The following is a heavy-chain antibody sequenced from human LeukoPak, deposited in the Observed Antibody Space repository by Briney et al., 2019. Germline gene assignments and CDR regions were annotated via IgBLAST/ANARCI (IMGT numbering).Heavy chain of an antibody. D-gene: IGHD4-17*01. CDR3: ARDSTYGDYVPLWAFDI. CDR1: GFTFSDYY. J-gene: IGHJ3*02. V-gene: IGHV3-11*06. Sequence: GGSLRLSCAASGFTFSDYYMSWIRQAPGKGLEWVSYISGSSSYTNYADSVKGRFTISRDNAKNSLYLQMNSLRAEDTAVYYCARDSTYGDYVPLWAFDIWGQGTMVTVSS. CDR2: ISGSSSYT.